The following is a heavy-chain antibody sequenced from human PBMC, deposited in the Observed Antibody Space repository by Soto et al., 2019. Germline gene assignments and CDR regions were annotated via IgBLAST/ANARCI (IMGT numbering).Heavy chain of an antibody. CDR1: GGSISSYY. D-gene: IGHD6-13*01. CDR3: ARLEYRGGWYQVGA. J-gene: IGHJ5*02. Sequence: QVQLQESGPGLVKPSETLSLTCTVSGGSISSYYWSWIRRPPGKGLEWIGHINYSGSTDYNPSLKTRVTTSVDTHQNQFTLKLGSVTASDRAVYYGARLEYRGGWYQVGAWGEGTPVTVSS. V-gene: IGHV4-59*01. CDR2: INYSGST.